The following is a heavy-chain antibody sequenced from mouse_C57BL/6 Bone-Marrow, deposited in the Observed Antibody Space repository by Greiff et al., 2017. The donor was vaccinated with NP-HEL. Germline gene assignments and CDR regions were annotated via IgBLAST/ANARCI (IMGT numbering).Heavy chain of an antibody. Sequence: VKLMESGPGLVAPSQSLSITCTVSGFSLTSYGVHWVRQPPGKGLEWLGVIWSDGSTTYNSALKSRLSISKDNSKSQVVLKMNSLQTDDTAMYYCARQDGRGFAYWGQGTLVTVSA. CDR1: GFSLTSYG. D-gene: IGHD1-1*01. J-gene: IGHJ3*01. CDR2: IWSDGST. CDR3: ARQDGRGFAY. V-gene: IGHV2-6-1*01.